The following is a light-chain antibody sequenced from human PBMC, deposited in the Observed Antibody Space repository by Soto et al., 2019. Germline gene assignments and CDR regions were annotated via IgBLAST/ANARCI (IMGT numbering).Light chain of an antibody. J-gene: IGLJ2*01. V-gene: IGLV2-14*03. CDR1: SSDVGGHNF. Sequence: QSVLTQPASVSGSPGQSITISCTGTSSDVGGHNFVSWYQQHPGRAPKLMIYDVCNRPSGVSNRFSGSKSANTASLVISGLQAEDEADYYCSSYSSSDTLVFGGGTKVTVL. CDR2: DVC. CDR3: SSYSSSDTLV.